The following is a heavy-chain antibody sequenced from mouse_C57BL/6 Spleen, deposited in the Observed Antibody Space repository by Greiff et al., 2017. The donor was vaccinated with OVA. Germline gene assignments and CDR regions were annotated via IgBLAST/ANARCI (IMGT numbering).Heavy chain of an antibody. J-gene: IGHJ4*01. CDR3: AKPFGSSYGGYAMDY. Sequence: QVQLKQSGPGLVQPSQSLSITCTVSGFSLTSYGVHWVRQPPGKGLEWLGVIWSGGSTDYNAAFITRLSISKDNSKSQIFFKMNRLQADDTAIYYCAKPFGSSYGGYAMDYWGQGTSVTVSS. CDR1: GFSLTSYG. D-gene: IGHD1-1*01. V-gene: IGHV2-4*01. CDR2: IWSGGST.